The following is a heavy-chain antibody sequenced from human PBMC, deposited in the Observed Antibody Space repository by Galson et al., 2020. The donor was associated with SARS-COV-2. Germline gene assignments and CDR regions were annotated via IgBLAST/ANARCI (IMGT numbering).Heavy chain of an antibody. V-gene: IGHV3-74*01. CDR1: GFTFSSYA. Sequence: GESLKISCAASGFTFSSYAMYWVRQAPGKGLVWVSRINSDGSSTSYADSVKGRFTISRDNAKNTLYLQMNSLRAEDTAVYYCARVGTRSGWKYYFDYWGQGTLVTVSS. D-gene: IGHD6-19*01. CDR2: INSDGSST. J-gene: IGHJ4*02. CDR3: ARVGTRSGWKYYFDY.